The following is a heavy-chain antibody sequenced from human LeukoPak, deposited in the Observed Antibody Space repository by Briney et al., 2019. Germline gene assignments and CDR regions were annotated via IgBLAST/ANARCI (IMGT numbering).Heavy chain of an antibody. CDR1: GFTFSSYS. CDR3: ARGRLAAASYFDY. D-gene: IGHD6-13*01. Sequence: PGGSLRLSCAASGFTFSSYSVNWVRQAPGKGLEWVSSISSSSKYIYYADSVKGRFTISRDNAKNSLYLQMNNLRAEDTAVYYCARGRLAAASYFDYWDQGSLVTVSS. CDR2: ISSSSKYI. V-gene: IGHV3-21*01. J-gene: IGHJ4*02.